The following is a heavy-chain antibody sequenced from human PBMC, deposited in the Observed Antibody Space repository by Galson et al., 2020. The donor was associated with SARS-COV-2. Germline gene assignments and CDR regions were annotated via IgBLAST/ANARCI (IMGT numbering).Heavy chain of an antibody. CDR2: IYFDGST. V-gene: IGHV4-59*08. D-gene: IGHD1-26*01. CDR1: GGSINYYY. CDR3: ARRARSGSYLDF. J-gene: IGHJ4*02. Sequence: SETLSLTCNVSGGSINYYYWGWIRQPPGMGLEWIGYIYFDGSTNYNPSLKSRVTISVDRSNNQFSLRLNSVTAADTALYYCARRARSGSYLDFWGQGNLVTVSS.